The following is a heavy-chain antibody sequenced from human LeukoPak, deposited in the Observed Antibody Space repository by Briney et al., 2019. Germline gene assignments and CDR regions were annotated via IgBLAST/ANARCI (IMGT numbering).Heavy chain of an antibody. Sequence: GRSLRLSCAASGFTFSSYAMHWVRQAPGKGLEWVALISYDGSNKYYADSVKGRFTISRDNSKNTLYLQMNSLRAEDTALYYCASKWFCGGDCYYQLDYWGQGTLVTVSS. J-gene: IGHJ4*02. CDR1: GFTFSSYA. D-gene: IGHD2-21*02. V-gene: IGHV3-30*04. CDR3: ASKWFCGGDCYYQLDY. CDR2: ISYDGSNK.